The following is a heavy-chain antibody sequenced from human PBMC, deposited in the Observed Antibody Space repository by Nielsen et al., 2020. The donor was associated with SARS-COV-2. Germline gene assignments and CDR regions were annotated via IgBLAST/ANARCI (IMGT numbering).Heavy chain of an antibody. Sequence: ASVKVSCKSSGYTFTTYAINWVRQAPGQGLEWMGWINTITGNPTYAQRFAGRFVFSLDTSVSTAYLQISSLMAEDTAVYYCVRGAYCSTTNCYVRGNWFDPWGQGTLVTVSS. J-gene: IGHJ5*02. CDR2: INTITGNP. D-gene: IGHD2-2*01. CDR3: VRGAYCSTTNCYVRGNWFDP. CDR1: GYTFTTYA. V-gene: IGHV7-4-1*02.